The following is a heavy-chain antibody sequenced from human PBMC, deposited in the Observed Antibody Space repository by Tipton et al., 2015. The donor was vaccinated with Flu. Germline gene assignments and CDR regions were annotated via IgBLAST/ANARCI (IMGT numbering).Heavy chain of an antibody. CDR3: AKDSCSGGFCYPDS. J-gene: IGHJ1*01. V-gene: IGHV4-4*07. D-gene: IGHD2-15*01. Sequence: GEALGTHYWTWFRQPAGERLEWIGRIFATGTAIYNPSLGSRVTISLDTSKNHFSLKLNSVTAADTALYYCAKDSCSGGFCYPDSWGQGTLVTVSS. CDR1: GEALGTHY. CDR2: IFATGTA.